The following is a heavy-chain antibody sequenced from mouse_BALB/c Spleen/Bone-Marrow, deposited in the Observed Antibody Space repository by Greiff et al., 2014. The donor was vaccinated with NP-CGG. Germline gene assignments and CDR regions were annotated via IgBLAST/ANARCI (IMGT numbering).Heavy chain of an antibody. CDR3: ARWDYYGYAMDY. D-gene: IGHD1-1*01. CDR1: GYSFTGYT. V-gene: IGHV1-18*01. Sequence: EVKLMESGPELVKPGASMKISCKASGYSFTGYTMNWVKQSYGKNLEWIGLINPYNGGTSYNQKFMGKATLTVDKSSSTAYMELLSLTSEDSAVYYCARWDYYGYAMDYWGQGTSVTVSS. J-gene: IGHJ4*01. CDR2: INPYNGGT.